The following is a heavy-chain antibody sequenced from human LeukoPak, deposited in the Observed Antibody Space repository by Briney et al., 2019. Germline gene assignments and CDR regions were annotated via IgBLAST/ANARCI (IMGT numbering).Heavy chain of an antibody. CDR1: GFSVSYYY. Sequence: GGSLRLSCEASGFSVSYYYMVWVRQAPGKGLECISYIPNDDSVIYYADSVRGWLSVSRDSARNSLSLQLNSLRVEDTAVYYCAREQWFRWEYWGQGVLVTVSS. CDR2: IPNDDSVI. CDR3: AREQWFRWEY. D-gene: IGHD3-22*01. J-gene: IGHJ4*02. V-gene: IGHV3-11*01.